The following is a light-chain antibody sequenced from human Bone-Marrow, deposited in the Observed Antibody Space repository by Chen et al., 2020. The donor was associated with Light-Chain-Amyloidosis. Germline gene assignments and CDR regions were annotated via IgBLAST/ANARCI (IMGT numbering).Light chain of an antibody. CDR3: SSYTIPDTLV. V-gene: IGLV2-14*01. Sequence: QSALTQPASVSGSPGQSITISCTGTSSDVGGDNHVSWYQQHPDKAPKLLIYEVTNRPSWVPYLFSGSQSDHTASLTISGLQTEDEADYFCSSYTIPDTLVFGSGTRVTVL. CDR2: EVT. CDR1: SSDVGGDNH. J-gene: IGLJ1*01.